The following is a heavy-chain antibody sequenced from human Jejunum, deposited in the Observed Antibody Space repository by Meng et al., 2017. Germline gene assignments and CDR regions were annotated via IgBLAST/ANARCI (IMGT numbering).Heavy chain of an antibody. J-gene: IGHJ4*02. CDR2: IYYSGST. D-gene: IGHD2-15*01. CDR3: ARDGFSIGHHFDY. V-gene: IGHV4-59*01. Sequence: QVQRQERAPGLLKPSGTLSLTCTASGGSMSGYYWSWIRQPPGKGLEWIGYIYYSGSTNYNPSLKSRVTISVDTSKNQFSLKLSSVTAADTAVYYCARDGFSIGHHFDYWGQGTLVTVSS. CDR1: GGSMSGYY.